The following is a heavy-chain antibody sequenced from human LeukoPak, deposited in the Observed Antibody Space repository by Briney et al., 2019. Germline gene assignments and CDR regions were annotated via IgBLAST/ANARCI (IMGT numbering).Heavy chain of an antibody. CDR2: INHSGST. CDR3: ARTSITMVRGVILYYYYYYMDV. V-gene: IGHV4-34*01. D-gene: IGHD3-10*01. Sequence: SETLSLTCAVYGGSFSGYYWSWIRQPPGKGLEWIGEINHSGSTNYNPSLKSRVTISVDTSKNQVSLKVSSVTAADTAVYYCARTSITMVRGVILYYYYYYMDVWGKGTTVTIFS. J-gene: IGHJ6*03. CDR1: GGSFSGYY.